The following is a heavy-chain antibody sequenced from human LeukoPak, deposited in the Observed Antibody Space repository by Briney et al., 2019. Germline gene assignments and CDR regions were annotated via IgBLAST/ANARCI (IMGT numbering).Heavy chain of an antibody. J-gene: IGHJ6*04. Sequence: GGSLRLSCAASGFTFTTYEMNWVRQAPGKGLEWVSYISSSGSTIYYADSVKGRFTISRDNAKNSLYLQMNSLRAEDTAVYYCAELGITMIGGVWGKGTTVTISS. D-gene: IGHD3-10*02. CDR1: GFTFTTYE. CDR2: ISSSGSTI. V-gene: IGHV3-48*03. CDR3: AELGITMIGGV.